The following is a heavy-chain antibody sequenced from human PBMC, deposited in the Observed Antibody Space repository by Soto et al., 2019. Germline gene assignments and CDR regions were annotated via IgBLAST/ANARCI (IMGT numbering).Heavy chain of an antibody. CDR3: ASDFVGDGLTVTTGEFGRL. CDR1: GHTFSGYY. V-gene: IGHV1-2*02. CDR2: VNPNSGGT. D-gene: IGHD3-16*01. J-gene: IGHJ4*02. Sequence: QEQLVQSGADIKKPGASVKVSCKASGHTFSGYYVHWVRQAPGQGLEWMGWVNPNSGGTPYAQKFQARLSMSRDTSLSAVYMELRSLRPDDMAVYFCASDFVGDGLTVTTGEFGRLWGQGTLVTVSS.